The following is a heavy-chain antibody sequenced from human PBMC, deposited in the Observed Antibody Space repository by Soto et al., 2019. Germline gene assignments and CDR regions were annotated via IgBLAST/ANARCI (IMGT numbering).Heavy chain of an antibody. V-gene: IGHV1-2*04. Sequence: QVQLVQSGAEVKKPGASVKVSCKASGYTFTGYYMHWVRQAPGQGLEWMGWINPNSGGTNYAQKFQGWVTMTRDTSISTAYMELSRLRSDDTAVYYCARANITGADFWSGYHYPYYFDYWGQGTLVTVSS. CDR3: ARANITGADFWSGYHYPYYFDY. CDR1: GYTFTGYY. CDR2: INPNSGGT. J-gene: IGHJ4*02. D-gene: IGHD3-3*01.